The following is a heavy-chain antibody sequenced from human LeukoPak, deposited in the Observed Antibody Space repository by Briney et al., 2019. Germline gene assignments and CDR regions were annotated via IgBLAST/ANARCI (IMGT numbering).Heavy chain of an antibody. J-gene: IGHJ3*02. Sequence: ASVKVSCKASGYTFTGYYMHWVRQAPGQGLGWMGWINPNSGGTNYAQKFQGRVTMTRDTSISTAYMELSRPRSDDTAVYYCARVVLVATTHDAFDIWGQGTMVTVSS. CDR1: GYTFTGYY. CDR2: INPNSGGT. CDR3: ARVVLVATTHDAFDI. V-gene: IGHV1-2*02. D-gene: IGHD5-12*01.